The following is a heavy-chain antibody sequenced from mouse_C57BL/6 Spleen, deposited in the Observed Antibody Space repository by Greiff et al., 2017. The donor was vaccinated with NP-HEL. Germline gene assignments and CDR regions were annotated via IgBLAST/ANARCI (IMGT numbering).Heavy chain of an antibody. J-gene: IGHJ3*01. CDR3: AREGYYGSSPWFAY. CDR2: IYPGSGST. CDR1: GYTFTSYW. V-gene: IGHV1-55*01. D-gene: IGHD1-1*01. Sequence: VQLQQSGAELVKPGASVKMSCKASGYTFTSYWITWVKQRPGQGLEWIGDIYPGSGSTNYNEKFKSKATLTVDTSSSTAYMQLSSLTSEDSAVYYCAREGYYGSSPWFAYWGQRTLVTVSA.